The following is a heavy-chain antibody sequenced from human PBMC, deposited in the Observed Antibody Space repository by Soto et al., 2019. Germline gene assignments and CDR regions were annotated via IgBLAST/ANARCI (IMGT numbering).Heavy chain of an antibody. V-gene: IGHV1-69*13. D-gene: IGHD2-2*01. J-gene: IGHJ5*02. CDR3: ARDVRGVVPAAMWPWFDP. Sequence: GASVKVSCKASGGTSSSYAISWVRQAPGQGLEWMGGIIPIFGTANYAQKFQGRVTITADESTSTAYMELRSLRSDDTAVYYCARDVRGVVPAAMWPWFDPWGQGTLVTVSS. CDR2: IIPIFGTA. CDR1: GGTSSSYA.